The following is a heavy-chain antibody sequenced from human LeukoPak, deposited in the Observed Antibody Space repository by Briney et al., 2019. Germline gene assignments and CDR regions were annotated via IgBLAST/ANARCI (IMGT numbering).Heavy chain of an antibody. J-gene: IGHJ2*01. CDR2: IYTSGST. CDR3: ARDLSPLITIFGVVWGQGCFDL. CDR1: GGSISSGSYY. V-gene: IGHV4-61*02. Sequence: SQTLSLTCTVSGGSISSGSYYWSWIRQPAGKGLEWIGRIYTSGSTNYNPSLKSRVTISVDTSKNQFSLKLSSVTAADTAVYYCARDLSPLITIFGVVWGQGCFDLWGRGTLVTVSS. D-gene: IGHD3-3*01.